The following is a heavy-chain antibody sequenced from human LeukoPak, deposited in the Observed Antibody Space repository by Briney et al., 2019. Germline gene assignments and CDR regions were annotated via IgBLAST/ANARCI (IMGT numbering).Heavy chain of an antibody. CDR1: GGSVSSGGYY. J-gene: IGHJ4*02. CDR2: MYYSGST. CDR3: ARVERYFDWPPVDY. D-gene: IGHD3-9*01. Sequence: KPSETLSLTCTVSGGSVSSGGYYWTWVRQPPGKGLEWIGYMYYSGSTNYNPSLKSRVTISIDTSKNQFSLKLSSVTAADTAVYYCARVERYFDWPPVDYWGQGTLVTVSS. V-gene: IGHV4-61*08.